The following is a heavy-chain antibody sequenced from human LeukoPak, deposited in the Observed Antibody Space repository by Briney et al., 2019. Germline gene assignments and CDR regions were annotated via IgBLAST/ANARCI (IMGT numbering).Heavy chain of an antibody. Sequence: VKVSCKVSGYTLTELSMHWVRQAPGKGLEWMGSFDPEDGETIYAQKFQGRVTMTEDTSTDTAYMELTSLRSEDTAVYYCATAVSGTYVHWFDPWGQGTLVTVSS. J-gene: IGHJ5*02. V-gene: IGHV1-24*01. CDR3: ATAVSGTYVHWFDP. D-gene: IGHD1-26*01. CDR2: FDPEDGET. CDR1: GYTLTELS.